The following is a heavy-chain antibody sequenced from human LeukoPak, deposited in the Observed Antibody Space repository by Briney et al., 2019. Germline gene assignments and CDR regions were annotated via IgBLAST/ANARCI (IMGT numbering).Heavy chain of an antibody. CDR1: VGSLSGYY. V-gene: IGHV4-34*01. Sequence: SETLSLTCALYVGSLSGYYWSWIRQPPATGLEWIGEINHSGSTNYHPPLHSLVTTSLYTIKNQLPLMLSAATAADPAVYYRVRPGISMFGVEKPAVFDVWGQGTMVTVST. D-gene: IGHD3-3*01. J-gene: IGHJ3*01. CDR2: INHSGST. CDR3: VRPGISMFGVEKPAVFDV.